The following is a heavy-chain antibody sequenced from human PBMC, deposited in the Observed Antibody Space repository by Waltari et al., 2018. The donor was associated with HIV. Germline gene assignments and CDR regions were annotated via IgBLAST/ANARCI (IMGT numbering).Heavy chain of an antibody. D-gene: IGHD4-17*01. Sequence: QLLESGGGLVKPGGSLRLSCVASGFTFNKFAMNWVRQAPGKGLEWLSSIRGSCGNKYYADSVKGRISISRENSQNTVYLQINSLRVDDTATYYCAKTVPTVTSIFEGLDVWGQGAMVIDSS. V-gene: IGHV3-23*01. CDR2: IRGSCGNK. J-gene: IGHJ3*01. CDR1: GFTFNKFA. CDR3: AKTVPTVTSIFEGLDV.